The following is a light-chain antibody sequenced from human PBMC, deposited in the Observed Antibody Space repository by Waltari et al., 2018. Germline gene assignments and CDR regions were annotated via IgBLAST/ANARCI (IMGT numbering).Light chain of an antibody. J-gene: IGLJ2*01. CDR2: DVS. CDR1: SGDFGGYNY. Sequence: QSALTQPRPVAGSPGQSVTICCTGTSGDFGGYNYVSWYQQHPGKAPKLMIYDVSKRPSGVPDRFAGSTSGNTASRTISGLQAEDEADYYCCSYAGSYTLVFGGGTKLTVL. V-gene: IGLV2-11*01. CDR3: CSYAGSYTLV.